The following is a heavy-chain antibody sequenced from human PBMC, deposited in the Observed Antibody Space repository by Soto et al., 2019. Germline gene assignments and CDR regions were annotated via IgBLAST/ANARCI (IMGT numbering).Heavy chain of an antibody. CDR2: ISYDGSNK. Sequence: ESGGGVVQPGRSLRLSCAASGFTFSSYGMHWVRQAPGKGLEWVAVISYDGSNKYYADSVKGRFTISRDNSKNTLYLQMNSLRAEDTAVYYCANGDRYSSGWYALFFYWGQGTLVTVSS. V-gene: IGHV3-30*18. CDR3: ANGDRYSSGWYALFFY. J-gene: IGHJ4*02. D-gene: IGHD6-19*01. CDR1: GFTFSSYG.